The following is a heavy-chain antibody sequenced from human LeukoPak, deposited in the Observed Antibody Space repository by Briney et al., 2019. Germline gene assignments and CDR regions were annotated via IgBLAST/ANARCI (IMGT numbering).Heavy chain of an antibody. CDR1: GGTFSSYA. CDR3: AATVIAALYAFDI. J-gene: IGHJ3*02. CDR2: IIPIFGTA. V-gene: IGHV1-69*06. Sequence: ASVKVSCKASGGTFSSYAISWVRQAPGQGLEWMGGIIPIFGTANYAQKFQGRVTITADKSTSTAYMELSSLRSEDTAVYYCAATVIAALYAFDIWGQGTMVTVSS. D-gene: IGHD6-13*01.